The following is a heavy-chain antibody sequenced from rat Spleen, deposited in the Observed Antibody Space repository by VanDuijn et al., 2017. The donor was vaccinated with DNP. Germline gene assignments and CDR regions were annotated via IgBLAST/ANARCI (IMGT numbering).Heavy chain of an antibody. J-gene: IGHJ4*01. V-gene: IGHV5-46*01. CDR1: GFTFSSFP. CDR2: ISTSGGNT. D-gene: IGHD1-4*01. CDR3: ARDPLPGYRNYAMDA. Sequence: EVQLVESGGGLVQPGRSMKLSCAASGFTFSSFPMAWVRQAPTKGLEWVASISTSGGNTYHRDSVKGRFTISRDNAKNTLYLQMNSLRSEDTATYYCARDPLPGYRNYAMDAWGQGTSVTVSS.